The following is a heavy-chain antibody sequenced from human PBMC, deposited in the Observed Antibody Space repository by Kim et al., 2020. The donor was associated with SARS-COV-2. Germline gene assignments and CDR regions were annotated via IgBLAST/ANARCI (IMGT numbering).Heavy chain of an antibody. CDR1: GFTFSDHY. J-gene: IGHJ4*02. V-gene: IGHV3-11*01. CDR3: ARDYHPSDY. D-gene: IGHD2-2*01. Sequence: GGSLRLSCAASGFTFSDHYMSWIRQAPGKGLEWFSYISSSGTSIYYADSVRGRFTISRDNAKNSLYLQMNSLRAEDTAVYYCARDYHPSDYWGQGVLVTVSS. CDR2: ISSSGTSI.